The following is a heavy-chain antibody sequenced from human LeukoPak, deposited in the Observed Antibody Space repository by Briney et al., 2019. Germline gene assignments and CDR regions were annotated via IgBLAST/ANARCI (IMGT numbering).Heavy chain of an antibody. Sequence: GGSLRLSCAASGFTFSTYAMSWVRQAPGKGLQWVSGISGSGSSTYFADSVKGRFTISRDNSKKALFLQMNSLRAEDTAVYYCAKVHRPGLWFGENDIWGQGTMVTASS. J-gene: IGHJ3*02. CDR2: ISGSGSST. D-gene: IGHD3-10*01. CDR1: GFTFSTYA. CDR3: AKVHRPGLWFGENDI. V-gene: IGHV3-23*01.